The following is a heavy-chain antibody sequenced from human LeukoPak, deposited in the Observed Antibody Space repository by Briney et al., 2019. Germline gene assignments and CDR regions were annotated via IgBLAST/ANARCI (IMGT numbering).Heavy chain of an antibody. Sequence: GRSLKLSCATSAFSFTDDPMNWVRHDPGKGLQGISNIRTTAEGARYAYYADSVKGRVTISRDDGKNTLYLHMNSLRDDDTLVYQAEDGIRDAFDYWGQGILVTVSS. J-gene: IGHJ4*02. D-gene: IGHD5-24*01. CDR2: IRTTAEGARYA. CDR1: AFSFTDDP. V-gene: IGHV3-48*02. CDR3: EDGIRDAFDY.